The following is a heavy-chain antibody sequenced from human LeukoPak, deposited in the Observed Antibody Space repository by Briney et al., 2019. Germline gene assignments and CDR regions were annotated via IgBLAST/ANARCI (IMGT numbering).Heavy chain of an antibody. Sequence: SETLSLTCTVSGGSISSYSWSWIRQPAGKGLEWIGRIYTSENANYNPSLESRVTISLDTSKNQFSLKLSSVTAADTAVYFCARPMESGRYLIDTFDIWGQGTMVTVSS. CDR1: GGSISSYS. V-gene: IGHV4-4*07. CDR2: IYTSENA. CDR3: ARPMESGRYLIDTFDI. J-gene: IGHJ3*02. D-gene: IGHD1-26*01.